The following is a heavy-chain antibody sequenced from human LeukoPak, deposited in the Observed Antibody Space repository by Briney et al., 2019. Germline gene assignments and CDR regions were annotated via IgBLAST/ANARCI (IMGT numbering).Heavy chain of an antibody. J-gene: IGHJ3*02. CDR3: AREVGRAVAGFFACDI. V-gene: IGHV1-69*13. D-gene: IGHD6-19*01. CDR1: GYTFTSYD. CDR2: IIPIFGTA. Sequence: AASVKVSCKASGYTFTSYDISWVRQAPGQGLEWMGGIIPIFGTANYAQKFQGRVTITADESTSTAYMELSSLRSEDTAVYYCAREVGRAVAGFFACDIWGQGTMVTVSS.